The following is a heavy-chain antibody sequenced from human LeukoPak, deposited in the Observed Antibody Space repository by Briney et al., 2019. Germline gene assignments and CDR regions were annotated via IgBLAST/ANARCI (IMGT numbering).Heavy chain of an antibody. V-gene: IGHV1-18*01. J-gene: IGHJ3*02. D-gene: IGHD3-10*01. CDR3: ARVGSGSYRVVDI. CDR1: GYTFTTNG. Sequence: ASVTVSYKASGYTFTTNGISWVRQAPGQGREWMGSITPYNGNTKYAQKYEGRVTMATDTSTSTAYMVLRTLRSDDTAVYYCARVGSGSYRVVDIWGQGTMVTVSS. CDR2: ITPYNGNT.